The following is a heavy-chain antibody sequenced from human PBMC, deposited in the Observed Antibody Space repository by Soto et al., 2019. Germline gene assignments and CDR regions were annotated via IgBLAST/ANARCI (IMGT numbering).Heavy chain of an antibody. D-gene: IGHD2-21*02. J-gene: IGHJ4*02. CDR2: IYWDDHK. CDR3: AHIRGGGNSPLFDY. CDR1: GFSLSTSAVG. V-gene: IGHV2-5*02. Sequence: QITLKESGPTLVKPTQTLTLTCTFSGFSLSTSAVGVGWIRQPPGKALEWLALIYWDDHKRYSPSLKSRLTIPKDTTKTQVVLTMTTMAPVHTATYSCAHIRGGGNSPLFDYWGQGTLVTVSS.